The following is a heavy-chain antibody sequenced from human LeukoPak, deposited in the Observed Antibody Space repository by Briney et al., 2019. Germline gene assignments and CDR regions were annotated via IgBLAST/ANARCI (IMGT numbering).Heavy chain of an antibody. D-gene: IGHD1-1*01. CDR3: AKAKSGSFDY. J-gene: IGHJ4*02. CDR2: LSDTGTAT. CDR1: GFTFSGYD. V-gene: IGHV3-23*01. Sequence: GGSVRLSCTASGFTFSGYDMSWVLQAPGKGLEWVSGLSDTGTATHYADSVKGRFTISRDNSRNTLYLQMNSLRPEDTAVYYCAKAKSGSFDYWGQGTLVTVSS.